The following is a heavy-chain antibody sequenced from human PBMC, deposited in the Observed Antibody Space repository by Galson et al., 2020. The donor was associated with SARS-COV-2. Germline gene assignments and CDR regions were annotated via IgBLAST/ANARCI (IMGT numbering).Heavy chain of an antibody. D-gene: IGHD4-17*01. Sequence: ASVKVPCKASGYTFTNYEINWVRQAPGQGLEWMGWMNPNSGNTGYAQKFQGRVTMTRTPSISTAYMELNSLTSEDTAVYYCARSYDDFATWFDPWGQGTLVTVSS. CDR1: GYTFTNYE. CDR2: MNPNSGNT. J-gene: IGHJ5*02. V-gene: IGHV1-8*01. CDR3: ARSYDDFATWFDP.